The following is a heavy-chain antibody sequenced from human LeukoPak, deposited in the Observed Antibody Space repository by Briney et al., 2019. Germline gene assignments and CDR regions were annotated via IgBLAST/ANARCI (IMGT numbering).Heavy chain of an antibody. CDR3: AWLHSSSRFDYYYYGMDV. J-gene: IGHJ6*02. Sequence: SVKVSCKASGGTFSTYTISWVRQAPGQGLEWMGRIIPILGIANYAQKFQGRVTITADKSTSTAYMELSSLRSEDTAVYYCAWLHSSSRFDYYYYGMDVWGQGTTVTVSS. CDR1: GGTFSTYT. V-gene: IGHV1-69*02. D-gene: IGHD6-6*01. CDR2: IIPILGIA.